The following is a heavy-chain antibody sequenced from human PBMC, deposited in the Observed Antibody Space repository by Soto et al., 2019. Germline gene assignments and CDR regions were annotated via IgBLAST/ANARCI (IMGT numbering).Heavy chain of an antibody. CDR2: ISGSGGST. D-gene: IGHD3-16*01. J-gene: IGHJ6*02. CDR3: AKDVNYDFWGSFSKYYYYGMDV. V-gene: IGHV3-23*01. Sequence: EVQLLESGGGLVQPGGSLRLSCAASGFTFSSYAMSWVRQAPGKGLEWVSAISGSGGSTYYADSVKGRFTISRDNSKNTMYLQMNSLRAEDTAVYYCAKDVNYDFWGSFSKYYYYGMDVWGQGTTVTVSS. CDR1: GFTFSSYA.